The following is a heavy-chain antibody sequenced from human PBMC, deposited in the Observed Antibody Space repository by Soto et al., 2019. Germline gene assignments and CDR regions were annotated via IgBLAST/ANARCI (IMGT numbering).Heavy chain of an antibody. CDR1: GYTFTSYD. Sequence: QVQLVQSGAEVKKPGASVKVSCKASGYTFTSYDINWVRQATGQGLEWMGWMNPNSGNTGYAQKFQGRVTMTRNTSISTAYRELSSLRSEDTAVYYWASFADVLRWCGELLPNDAFDIWGQGTMVTVSS. CDR3: ASFADVLRWCGELLPNDAFDI. D-gene: IGHD3-10*01. J-gene: IGHJ3*02. V-gene: IGHV1-8*01. CDR2: MNPNSGNT.